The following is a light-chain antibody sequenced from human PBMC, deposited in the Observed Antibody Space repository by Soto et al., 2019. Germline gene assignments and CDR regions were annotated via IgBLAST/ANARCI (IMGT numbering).Light chain of an antibody. CDR3: SAYTSRSTLV. CDR2: EVR. CDR1: SRDIGAYNL. V-gene: IGLV2-14*01. J-gene: IGLJ2*01. Sequence: QSVLTQPASVSGSPGQSITISCSGTSRDIGAYNLVSWYQQPPGKAPKLLIYEVRNRPSGISNRFSGSKSGTTASLTISSLLPEDEADYHCSAYTSRSTLVFGGGTKLTVL.